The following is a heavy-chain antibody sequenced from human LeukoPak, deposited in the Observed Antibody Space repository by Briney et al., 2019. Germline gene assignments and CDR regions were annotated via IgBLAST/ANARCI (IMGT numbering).Heavy chain of an antibody. V-gene: IGHV4-31*03. CDR1: GDSITNGAYY. CDR3: ARDRGDGVDV. Sequence: PSETLSLTCTVSGDSITNGAYYWTWIRQHPGKGLGWIGNIYHSGGTFYNPSLKSRLTISMDTSKNQFSLKLNSVTAADTAIYYCARDRGDGVDVWGQGTTVTVSS. J-gene: IGHJ6*02. CDR2: IYHSGGT.